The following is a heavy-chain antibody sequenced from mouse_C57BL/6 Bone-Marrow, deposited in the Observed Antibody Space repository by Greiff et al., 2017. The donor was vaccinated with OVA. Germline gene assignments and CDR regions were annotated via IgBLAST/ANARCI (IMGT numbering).Heavy chain of an antibody. CDR3: ERSSYGGLAMDY. D-gene: IGHD1-1*01. Sequence: VQLQQSGPELVKPGASVKLSCKASGYTFTIYYIHWVKQRPGQGLEWIGWIYPGSVNTNYNEKFKGKATLTADRSSSTAYMQLSSLTSEDSAVYYCERSSYGGLAMDYWGQGTSVTVSS. CDR1: GYTFTIYY. V-gene: IGHV1-66*01. J-gene: IGHJ4*01. CDR2: IYPGSVNT.